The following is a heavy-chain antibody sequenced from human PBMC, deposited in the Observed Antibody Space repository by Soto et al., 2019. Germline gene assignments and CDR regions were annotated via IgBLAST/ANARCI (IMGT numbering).Heavy chain of an antibody. CDR3: ARELGYCSSTSCYKGYYGMDV. CDR1: GFTFSSYG. V-gene: IGHV3-33*01. Sequence: AGGSLRLSCAASGFTFSSYGMHWVRQAPGKGLEWVAVIWYDGSNKYYADSVKGRFIISRDNSKNTLYLQMNSLRAEDTAVYYCARELGYCSSTSCYKGYYGMDVWGPGTTVTVPS. CDR2: IWYDGSNK. D-gene: IGHD2-2*02. J-gene: IGHJ6*02.